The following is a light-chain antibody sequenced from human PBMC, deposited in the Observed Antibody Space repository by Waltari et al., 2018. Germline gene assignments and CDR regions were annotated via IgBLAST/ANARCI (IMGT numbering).Light chain of an antibody. V-gene: IGLV7-46*01. CDR3: CLSYSGAVI. CDR2: DTS. CDR1: TGAVTSGHY. J-gene: IGLJ2*01. Sequence: AVVTQEPSLTVSPGGTVTLTCGSSTGAVTSGHYPYWFQQKPGQAPRTLIYDTSNKHSWTPALFAGALLGGKAALTLSGAQPEDEANYYCCLSYSGAVIFGGGTKLTVL.